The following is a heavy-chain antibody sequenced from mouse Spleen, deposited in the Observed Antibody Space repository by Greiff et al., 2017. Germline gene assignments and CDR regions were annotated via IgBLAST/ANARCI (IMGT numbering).Heavy chain of an antibody. J-gene: IGHJ4*01. Sequence: EVKLVESGGGLVKLGGSLKLSCAASGFTFSSYYMSWVRQTPEKRLEWVATISSGGGSTYYPDSVKGRFTISRDNAKNTLYLQMSSLNSEDTAVYYCASVLRLRPYAMDYWGQGTSVTVSS. CDR1: GFTFSSYY. CDR3: ASVLRLRPYAMDY. CDR2: ISSGGGST. V-gene: IGHV5-9*04. D-gene: IGHD1-2*01.